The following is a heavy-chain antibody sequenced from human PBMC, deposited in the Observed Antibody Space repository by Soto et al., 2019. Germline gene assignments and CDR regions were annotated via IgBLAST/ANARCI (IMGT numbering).Heavy chain of an antibody. V-gene: IGHV3-48*02. Sequence: GGSLRLSCAASGFDFRSYSMNWVRQAPGKGLEWVSYITRTSDSRNYPDSVEGRFTISRDNAEGSLYLQMNGLRDEDTAVYYCATDRDWAFDIWGQGTMVTVSS. J-gene: IGHJ3*02. D-gene: IGHD3-9*01. CDR2: ITRTSDSR. CDR1: GFDFRSYS. CDR3: ATDRDWAFDI.